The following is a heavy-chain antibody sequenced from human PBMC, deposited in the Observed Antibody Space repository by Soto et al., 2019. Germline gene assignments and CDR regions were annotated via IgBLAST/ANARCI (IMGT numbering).Heavy chain of an antibody. CDR1: GGSISSRTFW. CDR3: ARHPRDDYNYGGSGIFDY. D-gene: IGHD4-4*01. Sequence: QLQLQESGPGLVKPSETLSLTCSVSGGSISSRTFWWAWIRQPPGKGLEWIGDMYYSGSSYSSPSLKSRITLSVDTSKNQLSLKLNSVTAADTAVYYCARHPRDDYNYGGSGIFDYWGQGTLVTVSS. J-gene: IGHJ4*02. V-gene: IGHV4-39*01. CDR2: MYYSGSS.